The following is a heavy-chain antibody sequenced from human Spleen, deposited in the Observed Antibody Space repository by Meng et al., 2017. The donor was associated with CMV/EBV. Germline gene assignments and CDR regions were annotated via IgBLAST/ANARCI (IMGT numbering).Heavy chain of an antibody. D-gene: IGHD6-6*01. J-gene: IGHJ3*02. CDR1: GFTFSSYW. V-gene: IGHV3-7*01. Sequence: GESLKISCATSGFTFSSYWMSWVRQAPGKGLEWVADMSGDGREIYYVDSVKGRFTISRDNAKNSVSLQMNSLRAEDTAVYYCARDVLWYSSSSGPDSFDIWGQGTMVTVSS. CDR3: ARDVLWYSSSSGPDSFDI. CDR2: MSGDGREI.